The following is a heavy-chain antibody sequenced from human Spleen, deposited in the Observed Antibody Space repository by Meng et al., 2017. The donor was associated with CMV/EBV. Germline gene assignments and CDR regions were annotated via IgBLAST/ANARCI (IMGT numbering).Heavy chain of an antibody. V-gene: IGHV4-4*07. CDR1: GGSISSYY. D-gene: IGHD3-22*01. Sequence: QVQLQESGPGLVNPSETLSLTCTVSGGSISSYYWSWIRQPAGKGLEWIGRIYTSGSTYYNPSLKSRVTMSVDTSKNQFSLKLSSVTAADTAVYYCARDRFWYYYDSSGYYGWFDPWGQGTLVTVSS. CDR3: ARDRFWYYYDSSGYYGWFDP. CDR2: IYTSGST. J-gene: IGHJ5*02.